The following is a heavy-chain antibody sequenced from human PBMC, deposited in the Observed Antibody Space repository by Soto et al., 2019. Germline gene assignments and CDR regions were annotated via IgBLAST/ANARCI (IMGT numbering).Heavy chain of an antibody. CDR2: IYYSGST. Sequence: SETLSLTCTVSGGSISSYYWSWIRQPPGKGLEWIGYIYYSGSTNYNPSLKGRVTISVDTSKNQFSLKLSSVTAADTAVYYCARGSYSYGYATWFDPWGQGTLVTVSS. V-gene: IGHV4-59*01. D-gene: IGHD5-18*01. CDR3: ARGSYSYGYATWFDP. J-gene: IGHJ5*02. CDR1: GGSISSYY.